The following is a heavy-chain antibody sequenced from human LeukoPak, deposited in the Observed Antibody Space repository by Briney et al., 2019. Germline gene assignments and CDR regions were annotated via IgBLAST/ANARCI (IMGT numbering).Heavy chain of an antibody. D-gene: IGHD2-2*01. CDR3: ARDPPAVVANTYA. CDR1: GFTVSNNY. J-gene: IGHJ5*02. V-gene: IGHV3-66*01. Sequence: GGSLRLSSAASGFTVSNNYMNWVRQAPGKGLEWVSLIYSGGDTHYADSVKGRFTISRDSSKNTLFLQMDSLRAEDTAVYYCARDPPAVVANTYAWGQGTLVTVSS. CDR2: IYSGGDT.